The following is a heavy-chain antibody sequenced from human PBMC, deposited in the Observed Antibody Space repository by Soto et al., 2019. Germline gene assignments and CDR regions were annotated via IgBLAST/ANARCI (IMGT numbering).Heavy chain of an antibody. Sequence: QVRLVQSGAEVKKPGASVKVSCKGSGYTFTSYGITWVRQAPGQGLEWMGWISAHNGNTKYSQKLQGRVTVTRDTSTSTAYMELRSMRFDDTAVYYCARGRYGDYWGQGALVTVSS. D-gene: IGHD1-1*01. J-gene: IGHJ4*02. CDR3: ARGRYGDY. V-gene: IGHV1-18*01. CDR2: ISAHNGNT. CDR1: GYTFTSYG.